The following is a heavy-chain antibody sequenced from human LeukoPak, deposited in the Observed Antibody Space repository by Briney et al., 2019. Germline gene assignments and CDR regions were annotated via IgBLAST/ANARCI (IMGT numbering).Heavy chain of an antibody. CDR1: GGSFSGYY. V-gene: IGHV4-34*01. D-gene: IGHD3-10*01. Sequence: PSETLSLTCAVYGGSFSGYYWSWIRQPPGKGLEWIGEINHSGSTNYNPSLKSRVTISVDTSKNQFSLKLSSVTAADTAVYYCARGRITMVRGGYYFDYWGQGTLVTVSS. CDR2: INHSGST. CDR3: ARGRITMVRGGYYFDY. J-gene: IGHJ4*02.